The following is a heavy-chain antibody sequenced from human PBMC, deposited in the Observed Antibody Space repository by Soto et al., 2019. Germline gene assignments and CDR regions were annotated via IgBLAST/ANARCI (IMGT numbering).Heavy chain of an antibody. CDR1: GFTFNHYA. Sequence: VHLLESGGGLVQPGGSLRLACTASGFTFNHYAMSWVRQAPGKGLEWVSAVSGIGGSTKYADSVKGRFIISRDNSNSTLYLQMDSLRSEDTGVYYWAKDSTGTTSLFFYYYGFDVWGQGTTGTVSS. CDR2: VSGIGGST. D-gene: IGHD2-2*01. J-gene: IGHJ6*02. CDR3: AKDSTGTTSLFFYYYGFDV. V-gene: IGHV3-23*01.